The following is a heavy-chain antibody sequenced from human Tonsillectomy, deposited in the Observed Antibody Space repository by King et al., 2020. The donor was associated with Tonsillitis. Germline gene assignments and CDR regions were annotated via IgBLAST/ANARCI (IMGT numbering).Heavy chain of an antibody. J-gene: IGHJ4*02. D-gene: IGHD1-26*01. CDR1: GGSISSYY. Sequence: VQLQESGPGLVKPSETLSLTCTVSGGSISSYYWSWIRQPAGKGLEWIGRIYTSGCTNYNPSLKSRVTMAVETSKNQFSLKLSSVTAADTAVYYCARVAEYSGSSFDYWGQGTLVTVSS. CDR3: ARVAEYSGSSFDY. V-gene: IGHV4-4*07. CDR2: IYTSGCT.